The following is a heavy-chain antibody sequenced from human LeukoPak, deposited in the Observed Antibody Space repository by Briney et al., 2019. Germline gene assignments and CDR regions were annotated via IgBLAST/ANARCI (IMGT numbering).Heavy chain of an antibody. D-gene: IGHD3-22*01. V-gene: IGHV4-59*01. CDR1: GGSISSYY. J-gene: IGHJ4*02. CDR2: IYYSGST. CDR3: ARAQYYYDSSGSPTIDY. Sequence: SETLSLTCTVSGGSISSYYWSWIRQPPGKGLEWMGYIYYSGSTNYNPSLKSRVTISVDTSKNQFSLKLSSVTAADTAVYYCARAQYYYDSSGSPTIDYWGQGTLVTVSS.